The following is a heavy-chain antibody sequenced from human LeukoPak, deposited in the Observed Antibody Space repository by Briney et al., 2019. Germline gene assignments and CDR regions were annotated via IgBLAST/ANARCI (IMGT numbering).Heavy chain of an antibody. CDR1: GYSITSSSW. CDR2: IYHSGTT. CDR3: ARDSVVGTTYDY. J-gene: IGHJ4*02. D-gene: IGHD1-26*01. V-gene: IGHV4-28*03. Sequence: PSETLSLTCAVSGYSITSSSWWGWIRQPPGKGLEWIGYIYHSGTTYYNPSLQSRVTMSVDTSKNQFSLKLSSVTAVDTAVYYCARDSVVGTTYDYWGQGTLVTVSS.